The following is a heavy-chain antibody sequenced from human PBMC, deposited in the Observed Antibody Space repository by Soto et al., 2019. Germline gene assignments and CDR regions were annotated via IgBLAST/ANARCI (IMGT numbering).Heavy chain of an antibody. J-gene: IGHJ6*02. V-gene: IGHV1-69*01. D-gene: IGHD2-15*01. CDR3: ARATTGLVAATLFYYYGMDV. Sequence: QVQLVQSGAEVKKPGSSVKVSCKASGGTFSSYAISWVRQAPGQGLEWMGGIIPIFGTANYAQKFQGRVMITADESTSTAYMELSSLRSEDTAVYYCARATTGLVAATLFYYYGMDVWGQGTTVTVSS. CDR1: GGTFSSYA. CDR2: IIPIFGTA.